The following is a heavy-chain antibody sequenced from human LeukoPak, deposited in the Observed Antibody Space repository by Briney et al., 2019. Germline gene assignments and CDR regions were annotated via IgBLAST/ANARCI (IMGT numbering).Heavy chain of an antibody. Sequence: GGSLTLSCAASGFALSTYEMTWVRQAPGKGLERVSFISSSTSHTFYADSVKGRFTIFRDTAKNSLYLQMNNLRGEDTAVYYCARDVSSSTRAFDIWGEGTMVGVP. V-gene: IGHV3-48*03. J-gene: IGHJ3*02. D-gene: IGHD2-15*01. CDR2: ISSSTSHT. CDR1: GFALSTYE. CDR3: ARDVSSSTRAFDI.